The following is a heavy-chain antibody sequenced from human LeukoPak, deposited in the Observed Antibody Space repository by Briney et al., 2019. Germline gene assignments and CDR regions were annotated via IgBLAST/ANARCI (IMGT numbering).Heavy chain of an antibody. CDR3: ARGFCSGGNCRLFDY. D-gene: IGHD2-15*01. CDR1: GYTFTDYY. Sequence: EASVKVSCKASGYTFTDYYMHWVRQTPGQGLEWMGSIHPNSGGTKYAQKFQGRVTMTRNTSISTAYMDVSSLRSDDTALYYCARGFCSGGNCRLFDYWGQGTLVTVSS. V-gene: IGHV1-2*02. J-gene: IGHJ4*02. CDR2: IHPNSGGT.